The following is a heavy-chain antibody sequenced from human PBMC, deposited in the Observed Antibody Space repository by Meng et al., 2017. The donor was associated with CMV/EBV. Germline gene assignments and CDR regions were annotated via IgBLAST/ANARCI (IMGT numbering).Heavy chain of an antibody. CDR3: ARVWDSGWDY. V-gene: IGHV4-34*01. D-gene: IGHD3-22*01. CDR1: GGSFSGYY. Sequence: QLQLQQWGAGLLKPSGTLSPTCAVYGGSFSGYYWSWIRQPPGKGLEWIGEINHSGSTNYNPSLKSRVTISVDTSKNQFSLKLSSVTAADTAVYYCARVWDSGWDYWGQGTLVTVSS. J-gene: IGHJ4*02. CDR2: INHSGST.